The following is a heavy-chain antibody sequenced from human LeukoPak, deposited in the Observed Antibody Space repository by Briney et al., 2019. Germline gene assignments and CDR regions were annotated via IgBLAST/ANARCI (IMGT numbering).Heavy chain of an antibody. CDR3: ARASRATYYDFWSGYFPSYYYYGTDV. J-gene: IGHJ6*02. Sequence: ASVKVSCKASGYTFTSYGISWVRQAPGQGLEWMGWISAYNGNTHYAQKFQGRVTITADASTSTAYMELSSLSSEDTAVYYCARASRATYYDFWSGYFPSYYYYGTDVWGQGTTVTVSS. D-gene: IGHD3-3*01. CDR1: GYTFTSYG. CDR2: ISAYNGNT. V-gene: IGHV1-18*01.